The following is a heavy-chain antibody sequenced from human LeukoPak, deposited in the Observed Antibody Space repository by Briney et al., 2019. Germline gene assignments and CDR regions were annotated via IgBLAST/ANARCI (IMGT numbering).Heavy chain of an antibody. CDR3: AKSTADPVYYFDY. CDR1: GFTFSSYA. Sequence: GGSLRLSCAASGFTFSSYAMSWVRQAPGKGPEWVSAISGSGGSTYYADSVKGRFTISRDNSKNTLYLQMNSLRAEDTAVYYCAKSTADPVYYFDYWGQGTLVTVSS. V-gene: IGHV3-23*01. J-gene: IGHJ4*02. CDR2: ISGSGGST. D-gene: IGHD4-17*01.